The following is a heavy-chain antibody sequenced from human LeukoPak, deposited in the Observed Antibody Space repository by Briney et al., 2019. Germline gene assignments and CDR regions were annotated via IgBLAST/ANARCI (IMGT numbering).Heavy chain of an antibody. CDR3: ARVDGGNSAFDI. CDR2: IFYSGIS. D-gene: IGHD4-23*01. CDR1: GGSFSGYY. V-gene: IGHV4-59*12. J-gene: IGHJ3*02. Sequence: SETLSLTCAVYGGSFSGYYWSWIRQSPGKGLEWIGYIFYSGISNYNPSLKSRVTVSVDTSKNQVSLKLRSVTAADTAVYYCARVDGGNSAFDIWGQGTMVTVSS.